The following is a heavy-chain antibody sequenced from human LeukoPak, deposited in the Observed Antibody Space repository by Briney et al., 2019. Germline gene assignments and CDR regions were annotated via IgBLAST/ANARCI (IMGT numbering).Heavy chain of an antibody. Sequence: PGGTLRLSCVGSGFTFSSYAMSWVRQAPGKGLEWVSGISASGISTYYADSVKGRFTISRDNSKNTLYLQMKSLRAEDTAVYFCAGGYYFDYWGQGTLVTVSS. D-gene: IGHD3-16*01. CDR3: AGGYYFDY. CDR2: ISASGIST. V-gene: IGHV3-23*01. J-gene: IGHJ4*02. CDR1: GFTFSSYA.